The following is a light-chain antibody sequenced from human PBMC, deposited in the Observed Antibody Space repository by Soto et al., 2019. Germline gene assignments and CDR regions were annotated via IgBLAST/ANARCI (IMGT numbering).Light chain of an antibody. V-gene: IGLV2-23*01. J-gene: IGLJ3*02. CDR1: SSDVGSYNL. CDR2: EGS. Sequence: QSALTQPASVSGSPGQSITISCTGTSSDVGSYNLVSWYQQHPGKAPKLMIYEGSKRPSGVSNRFSGSKPGNTASLTISGLQAEDEADYYCCSYAGSPPWVFGGGTKLTVL. CDR3: CSYAGSPPWV.